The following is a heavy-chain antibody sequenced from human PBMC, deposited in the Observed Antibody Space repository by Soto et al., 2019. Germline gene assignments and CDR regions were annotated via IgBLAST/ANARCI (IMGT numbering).Heavy chain of an antibody. V-gene: IGHV1-2*02. CDR2: INPNSGGT. J-gene: IGHJ4*02. CDR1: GYTFTGYY. CDR3: ARVRWELQSRSLDY. D-gene: IGHD1-26*01. Sequence: ASVKVSCKASGYTFTGYYMHWVRQAPGQGLEWMGWINPNSGGTNYAQKFQGRVTMTRDTSISTAYMELSRLRSDDTAVYYCARVRWELQSRSLDYWGQGTLVTVSS.